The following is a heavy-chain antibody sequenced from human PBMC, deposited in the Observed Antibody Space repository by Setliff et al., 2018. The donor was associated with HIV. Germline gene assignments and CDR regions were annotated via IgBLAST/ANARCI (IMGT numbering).Heavy chain of an antibody. CDR2: IYPEDSET. CDR3: AGGAFDI. D-gene: IGHD3-16*01. CDR1: RNTFNTYW. V-gene: IGHV5-51*01. Sequence: PGESLKISCKGSRNTFNTYWIGWVRQMPGKGLEFMGIIYPEDSETKYSPSFQGQVTISADKSITTAYLQWNSLRASDTAMYYCAGGAFDIWCQGTLVTVSS. J-gene: IGHJ3*02.